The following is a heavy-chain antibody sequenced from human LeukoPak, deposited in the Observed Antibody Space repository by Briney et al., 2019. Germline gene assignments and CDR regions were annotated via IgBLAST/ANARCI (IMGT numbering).Heavy chain of an antibody. CDR1: GGPIRNSY. V-gene: IGHV4-4*07. Sequence: PSETLSLICTVSGGPIRNSYWSWVRHSAGTGMQWIGRIHGTLGSTNHNPSLKRRVVMSLDTSSNQFSLRLSAMSAADTATYYCARIFDRDIWGQGTLVTVSP. CDR3: ARIFDRDI. D-gene: IGHD3-3*01. CDR2: IHGTLGST. J-gene: IGHJ3*02.